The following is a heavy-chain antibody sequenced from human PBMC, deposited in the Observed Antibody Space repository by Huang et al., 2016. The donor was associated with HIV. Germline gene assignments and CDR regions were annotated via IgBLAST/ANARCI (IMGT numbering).Heavy chain of an antibody. CDR2: ISASSGDT. V-gene: IGHV1-18*01. J-gene: IGHJ3*02. CDR1: GYTFTSYG. Sequence: QIQLMQSGPELKQPEASVKVSCKASGYTFTSYGITWVRQAPGQGSEWMGLISASSGDTEYAQKFQGRVTLTTDTSTNIAYMELRSLRSDDTAKYYCARDPKYHRIGYYRQRRGIDIWGQGTMVIVSS. D-gene: IGHD3-22*01. CDR3: ARDPKYHRIGYYRQRRGIDI.